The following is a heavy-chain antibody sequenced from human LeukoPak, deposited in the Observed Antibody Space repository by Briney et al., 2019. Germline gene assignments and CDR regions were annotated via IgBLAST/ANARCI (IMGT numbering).Heavy chain of an antibody. D-gene: IGHD5-18*01. J-gene: IGHJ6*03. CDR1: GFSFSTYS. Sequence: PGGSLRLSCAASGFSFSTYSMNWVRQAPGKGLEWVSSISSSSNYIYYVDSVKGRFTISRDSAKNSLYLQMNSLRADDTAVYYCARDGGYGSGYNYYYYYMDVWGKGTTVTVSS. CDR3: ARDGGYGSGYNYYYYYMDV. V-gene: IGHV3-21*01. CDR2: ISSSSNYI.